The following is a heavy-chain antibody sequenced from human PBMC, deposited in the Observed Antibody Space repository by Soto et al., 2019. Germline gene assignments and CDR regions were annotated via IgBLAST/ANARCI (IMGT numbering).Heavy chain of an antibody. Sequence: ERSLRLSCAASGFTFSNHAMSLIRQAQGKGLEWVSAISGSGGSTYYADSVKGQFTISRDNSKNTLYLQMNSLRAEDTAVYYCAKYKYDFWSGYYPYYYGMDVWGQGTTVTVSS. CDR1: GFTFSNHA. J-gene: IGHJ6*02. CDR2: ISGSGGST. CDR3: AKYKYDFWSGYYPYYYGMDV. V-gene: IGHV3-23*01. D-gene: IGHD3-3*01.